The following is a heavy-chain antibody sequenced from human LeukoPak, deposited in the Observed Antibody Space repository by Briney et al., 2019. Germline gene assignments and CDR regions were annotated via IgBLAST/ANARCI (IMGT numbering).Heavy chain of an antibody. V-gene: IGHV4-61*02. D-gene: IGHD6-19*01. CDR3: ATVGVSGWYHGVFDY. CDR1: GGSISSSSYY. J-gene: IGHJ4*02. CDR2: IYTSGST. Sequence: SETLSLTCTVSGGSISSSSYYWGWIRQPAGKGLEWIGRIYTSGSTNYNPSLKSRVTMSVDTSKNQFSLKLSSVTAADTAVYYCATVGVSGWYHGVFDYWGQGTLVTVSS.